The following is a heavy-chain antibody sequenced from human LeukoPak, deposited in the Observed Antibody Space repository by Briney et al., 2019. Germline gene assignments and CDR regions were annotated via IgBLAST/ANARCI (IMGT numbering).Heavy chain of an antibody. CDR2: INANNGGT. D-gene: IGHD2-2*01. Sequence: VAAVKVSCKASGYSFTGHYINWVRQAPGQGVEWMGWINANNGGTNYAQKFQDRVTMTRDTSITTAYMELGGLRVDDTAIYYCTRDSSVVPLVANWYYDLWGRGTLVTVSS. V-gene: IGHV1-2*02. CDR1: GYSFTGHY. CDR3: TRDSSVVPLVANWYYDL. J-gene: IGHJ2*01.